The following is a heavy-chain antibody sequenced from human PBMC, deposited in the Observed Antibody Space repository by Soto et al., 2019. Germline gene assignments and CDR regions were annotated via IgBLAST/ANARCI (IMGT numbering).Heavy chain of an antibody. CDR3: ARGWGYDSTDYYYAY. J-gene: IGHJ4*02. Sequence: QVQLVQSGAEVRKPGSSVKVSCKASGGTFSRHAISWVRQAPGQGLEWMGGIIPIFGTANHAQKFQGRVKIIADESTSTVYRELSSLRSEDTAIYYCARGWGYDSTDYYYAYWGQGTLVIVSS. V-gene: IGHV1-69*01. CDR2: IIPIFGTA. CDR1: GGTFSRHA. D-gene: IGHD3-22*01.